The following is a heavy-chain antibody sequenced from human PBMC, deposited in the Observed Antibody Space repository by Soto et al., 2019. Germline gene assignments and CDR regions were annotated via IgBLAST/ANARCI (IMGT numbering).Heavy chain of an antibody. CDR2: ISWNSGSI. D-gene: IGHD2-15*01. CDR1: GFTFDDYA. J-gene: IGHJ4*02. Sequence: EVQLVESGGGLVQPGRSLRLSCAASGFTFDDYAMHWVRQAPGKGLEWVSGISWNSGSIGYADSVKGRFTISRDNAKNSMYLQMNSLRAEDTALYYCAKDVLRGQTPRNLLDYWGQGTLVTVSS. V-gene: IGHV3-9*01. CDR3: AKDVLRGQTPRNLLDY.